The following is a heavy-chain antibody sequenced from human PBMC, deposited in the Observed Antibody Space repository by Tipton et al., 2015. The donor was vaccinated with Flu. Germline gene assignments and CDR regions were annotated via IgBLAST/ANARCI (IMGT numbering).Heavy chain of an antibody. J-gene: IGHJ3*02. CDR3: ARWGFTMVRGVIISDAFDI. CDR2: MNPNSGNT. Sequence: QLVQSGAEVKKPGASVKVSCKASGYTFTSYDINWVRQATGQGLEWMGWMNPNSGNTGYAQKFQGRVTMTRNTSISTAYMELSSLRSEDTAVYYCARWGFTMVRGVIISDAFDIWGQGTMVTVSS. V-gene: IGHV1-8*01. CDR1: GYTFTSYD. D-gene: IGHD3-10*01.